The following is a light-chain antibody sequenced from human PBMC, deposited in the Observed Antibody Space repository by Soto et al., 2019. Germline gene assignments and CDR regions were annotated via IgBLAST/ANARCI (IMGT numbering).Light chain of an antibody. CDR1: ETVDSF. CDR2: DAS. V-gene: IGKV3-11*01. J-gene: IGKJ4*01. Sequence: EIVLTQSPTTLSLSPGERAALSCRASETVDSFLAWYQQKPGQAPRLLIYDASKRATGIPARFSGSGSGTDFTLTISSLEPEDFGVYYCQQRSKWVTFGRGTKVDIK. CDR3: QQRSKWVT.